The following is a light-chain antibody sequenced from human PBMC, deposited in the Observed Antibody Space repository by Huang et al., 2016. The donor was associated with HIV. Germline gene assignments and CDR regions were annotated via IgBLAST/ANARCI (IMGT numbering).Light chain of an antibody. Sequence: EIVMTRSPATLSVSPGERATLSCRASQSITSNLAWYQQKPGQAPRLLIYAASTRATGIPARFSGSGSGTEFTLSISSLQSEDFAVYYCQQYNNWPPWTFGQGTKVEIK. J-gene: IGKJ1*01. CDR2: AAS. V-gene: IGKV3-15*01. CDR1: QSITSN. CDR3: QQYNNWPPWT.